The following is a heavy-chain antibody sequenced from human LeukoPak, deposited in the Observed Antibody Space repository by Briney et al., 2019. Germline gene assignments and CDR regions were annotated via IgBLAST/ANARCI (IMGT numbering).Heavy chain of an antibody. CDR2: IWYDGSNK. CDR3: AKSKDSSGWYYFDY. D-gene: IGHD6-19*01. V-gene: IGHV3-33*06. J-gene: IGHJ4*02. CDR1: GFTFSSYG. Sequence: PGGSLRLSCAASGFTFSSYGMHWVRQAPGKGLEWVAVIWYDGSNKYYADSVKGRFGISRDNSKNTLYLQMNSLRAEDTAVYYCAKSKDSSGWYYFDYWGQGTLVTVSS.